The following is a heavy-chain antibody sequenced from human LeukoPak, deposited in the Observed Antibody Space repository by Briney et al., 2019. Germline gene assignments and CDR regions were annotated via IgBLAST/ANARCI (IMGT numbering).Heavy chain of an antibody. J-gene: IGHJ4*02. CDR3: ARDKIVGASKFDY. V-gene: IGHV3-7*01. Sequence: GGSLRLSCAVSGFTFSNYWMSWVRQAPGKGLEWVAHIKQDESEKYYVDSVKGRFTISRDNAKNSLYLRMNSLRAEDTAIYYCARDKIVGASKFDYWGQGTLVTVSS. D-gene: IGHD1-26*01. CDR2: IKQDESEK. CDR1: GFTFSNYW.